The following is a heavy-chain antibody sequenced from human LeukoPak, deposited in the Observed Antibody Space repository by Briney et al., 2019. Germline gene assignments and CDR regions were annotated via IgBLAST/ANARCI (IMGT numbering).Heavy chain of an antibody. V-gene: IGHV4-59*08. CDR3: ARQFGKYSGYEVDYYYYYGMDV. CDR2: IYYSGST. D-gene: IGHD5-12*01. CDR1: GGSISSYY. J-gene: IGHJ6*02. Sequence: SETLSLTCTVSGGSISSYYWSWIRQPPGKGLEWIGDIYYSGSTNYNPSLKSRVIISVDTSKNQFSLTLSSVTAADTAVYYCARQFGKYSGYEVDYYYYYGMDVWGQGTTVTVSS.